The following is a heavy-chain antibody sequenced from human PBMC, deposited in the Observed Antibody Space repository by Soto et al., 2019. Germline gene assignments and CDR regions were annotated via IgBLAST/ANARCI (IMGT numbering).Heavy chain of an antibody. CDR2: IYADGST. CDR3: ARDLRGATGYAFDI. V-gene: IGHV3-66*01. CDR1: GFTVSSNY. J-gene: IGHJ3*02. Sequence: EVQLVESGGGLVQPGGSLRLSCAASGFTVSSNYMSWVRQAPRKGLEWVSIIYADGSTYYADSVKGRFTISRDNSKNTLYLQMNSLRAEDTAVYYCARDLRGATGYAFDIWSPGTMVTVSS. D-gene: IGHD3-10*01.